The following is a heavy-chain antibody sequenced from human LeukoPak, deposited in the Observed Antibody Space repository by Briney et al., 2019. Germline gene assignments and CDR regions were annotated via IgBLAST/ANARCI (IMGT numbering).Heavy chain of an antibody. CDR2: IYYSGST. J-gene: IGHJ4*02. CDR3: ARDGDGSGSWGVFDY. Sequence: SETLSLTCTVSGGSISSYYRSWIRQPPGKGLEWIGYIYYSGSTNYNPSLKSRVTISVDTSKNQFSLKLSSVTAADTAVYYCARDGDGSGSWGVFDYWGQGTLVTVSS. D-gene: IGHD3-10*01. V-gene: IGHV4-59*01. CDR1: GGSISSYY.